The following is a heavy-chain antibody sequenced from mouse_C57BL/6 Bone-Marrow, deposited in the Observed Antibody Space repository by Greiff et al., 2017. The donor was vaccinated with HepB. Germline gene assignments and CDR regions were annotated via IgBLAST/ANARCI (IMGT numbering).Heavy chain of an antibody. V-gene: IGHV14-4*01. D-gene: IGHD1-1*01. CDR2: IDPENGDT. CDR1: GFNIKDDY. Sequence: VQLQQSGAELVRPGASVKLSCTASGFNIKDDYMHWVKQRPEQGLEWIGWIDPENGDTEYASKFQGKATITADTSSNTAYLQLSSLTSEDTAVYYCTGNDDGSSDGYFDYWGQGTTLTVSS. J-gene: IGHJ2*01. CDR3: TGNDDGSSDGYFDY.